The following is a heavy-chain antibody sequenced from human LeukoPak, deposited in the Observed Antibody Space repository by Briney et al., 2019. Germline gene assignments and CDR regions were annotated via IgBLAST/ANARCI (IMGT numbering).Heavy chain of an antibody. CDR3: TRMTAGHDY. J-gene: IGHJ4*02. Sequence: SETLSLTCAVSGVSFDDYYWSWVRQTPGKGLEWIGEINHSGYTNDSPSLKSRVTLSIDTSRKQFSLNLRSVTVADTSIYYCTRMTAGHDYWGQGTLVTVSS. CDR1: GVSFDDYY. CDR2: INHSGYT. V-gene: IGHV4-34*01. D-gene: IGHD2-21*02.